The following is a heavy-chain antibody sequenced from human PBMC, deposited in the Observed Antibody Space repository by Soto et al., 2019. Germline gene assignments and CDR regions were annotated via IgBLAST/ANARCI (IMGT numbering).Heavy chain of an antibody. V-gene: IGHV4-31*03. CDR3: ASAIDSSGYYPLF. J-gene: IGHJ4*02. D-gene: IGHD3-22*01. Sequence: SETLSLTCTVSGGSISSGGYYWSWIRQHPGKGLEWIGYIYYSGSTYYNPSLKSRVTISVDTSKNQFSLKLSSVTAADTAVYYCASAIDSSGYYPLFWGQGTLVTVSS. CDR1: GGSISSGGYY. CDR2: IYYSGST.